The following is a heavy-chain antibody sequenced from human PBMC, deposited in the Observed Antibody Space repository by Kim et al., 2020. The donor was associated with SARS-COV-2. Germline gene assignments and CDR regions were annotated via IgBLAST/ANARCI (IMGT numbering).Heavy chain of an antibody. J-gene: IGHJ4*02. Sequence: PSRKSLVTIAVDTSKNQFSLKLGAVTAADTAVYYCARHLGYSYCHKEFDYWGQGTLVTVSS. CDR3: ARHLGYSYCHKEFDY. V-gene: IGHV4-39*01. D-gene: IGHD5-18*01.